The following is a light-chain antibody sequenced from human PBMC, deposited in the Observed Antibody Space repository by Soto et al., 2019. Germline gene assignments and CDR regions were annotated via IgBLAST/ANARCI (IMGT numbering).Light chain of an antibody. V-gene: IGKV3-15*01. J-gene: IGKJ5*01. CDR1: QSVSSN. Sequence: EVVVTQSPATLSVSPWERATLSCRASQSVSSNLAWYQQKRGQAPRLLIYGASTRATGIPARFSGSGSGTEFTLTISSLQSEDFAVYYCHQYDNWPKTFGQGTRLEIK. CDR2: GAS. CDR3: HQYDNWPKT.